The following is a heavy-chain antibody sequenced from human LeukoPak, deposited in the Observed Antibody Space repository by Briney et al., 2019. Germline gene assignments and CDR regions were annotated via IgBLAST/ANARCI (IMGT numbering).Heavy chain of an antibody. CDR2: ISYDGSNK. D-gene: IGHD6-13*01. J-gene: IGHJ5*02. V-gene: IGHV3-30-3*01. CDR3: AKDRIAAAGTWFDP. CDR1: GFTFSSYA. Sequence: GGSLRLSCAASGFTFSSYAMHWVRQAPGKGLEWVAVISYDGSNKYYADSVKGRLTISRDNSKNTLYLQMNSLRAEDTAVYYCAKDRIAAAGTWFDPWGQGTLVTVSS.